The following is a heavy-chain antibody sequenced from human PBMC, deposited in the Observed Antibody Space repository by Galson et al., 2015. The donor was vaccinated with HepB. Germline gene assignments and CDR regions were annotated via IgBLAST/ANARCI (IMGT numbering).Heavy chain of an antibody. J-gene: IGHJ4*02. V-gene: IGHV3-7*03. Sequence: SLRLSCAASGFTFSSYWMSWVRQAPGKGLEWVANINKDGNDKYYVDSVEGRFTVSRDNAKNSLYLQMNSLRVEDTALYYCARADALRTVDYWGQGTLITVSS. CDR1: GFTFSSYW. CDR3: ARADALRTVDY. CDR2: INKDGNDK.